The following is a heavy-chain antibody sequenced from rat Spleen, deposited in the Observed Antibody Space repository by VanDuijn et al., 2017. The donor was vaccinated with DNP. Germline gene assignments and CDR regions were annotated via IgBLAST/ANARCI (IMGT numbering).Heavy chain of an antibody. V-gene: IGHV4-2*01. Sequence: EVKLVESGGGLVQPGRSLKLSCAASGFNFNDYWMGWVRQAPGKGLEWIGEIKKDSSTIKYLPSLRDKITISRDNAQNTLYLQMSKLGSEDTAIYYCAREDFGVDYWGQGVMVTVSS. CDR1: GFNFNDYW. CDR3: AREDFGVDY. D-gene: IGHD4-3*01. CDR2: IKKDSSTI. J-gene: IGHJ2*01.